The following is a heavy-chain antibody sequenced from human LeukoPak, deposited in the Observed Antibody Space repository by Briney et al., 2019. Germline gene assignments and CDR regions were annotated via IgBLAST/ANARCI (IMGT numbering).Heavy chain of an antibody. CDR1: GGTFSSYA. V-gene: IGHV1-8*02. CDR3: ARVSSWYDGDY. Sequence: ASVKVSCKASGGTFSSYAISWVRQAPGQGLEWMGWMNPNSGNTGYAQKFQGRVTMTRNTSISTAYMELSSLRSEDTAVYYCARVSSWYDGDYWGQGTLVTVSP. CDR2: MNPNSGNT. D-gene: IGHD6-13*01. J-gene: IGHJ4*02.